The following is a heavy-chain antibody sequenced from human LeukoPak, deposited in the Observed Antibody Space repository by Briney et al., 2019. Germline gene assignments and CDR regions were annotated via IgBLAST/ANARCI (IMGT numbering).Heavy chain of an antibody. CDR1: GGTFSSYA. CDR3: ARDTGYCSGGSCYFFGHYYYYGMDV. Sequence: ASVKVSCKASGGTFSSYAISWVRQAPGQGLEWMGGIIPIFGTANYAQKFQGRVTITADESTSTAYMELSSLRSEDTAVYYCARDTGYCSGGSCYFFGHYYYYGMDVWGQGTTVTVSS. V-gene: IGHV1-69*13. CDR2: IIPIFGTA. J-gene: IGHJ6*02. D-gene: IGHD2-15*01.